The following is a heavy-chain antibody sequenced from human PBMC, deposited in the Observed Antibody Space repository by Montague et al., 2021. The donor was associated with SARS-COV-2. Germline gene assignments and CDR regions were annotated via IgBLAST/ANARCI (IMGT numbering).Heavy chain of an antibody. Sequence: PALVKPTQTHTLTCTFSGFSLSTSGMCVSWIRQPPGKALEWLARIDWDDDKYYSTSLKTRLTISKDTSKNQVVLTMTNMDPVDTATYYCARRTYDILTGYDYGMDVWGQGTTVTVSS. D-gene: IGHD3-9*01. V-gene: IGHV2-70*11. CDR2: IDWDDDK. CDR3: ARRTYDILTGYDYGMDV. J-gene: IGHJ6*02. CDR1: GFSLSTSGMC.